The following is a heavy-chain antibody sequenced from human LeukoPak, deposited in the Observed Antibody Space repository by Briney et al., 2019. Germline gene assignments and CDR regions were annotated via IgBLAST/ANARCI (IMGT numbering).Heavy chain of an antibody. CDR2: ISATVGTT. J-gene: IGHJ6*03. Sequence: GGSLRLSCAASGFTFSSYGMSWVRQAPGKGLEWVSAISATVGTTYYADSVKGRFTISRDNSKNTLYLQMNSLRAEDTAIYYCAKNGDRGAYCSGGSCYPYYYYIDVWGKGTTVTISS. V-gene: IGHV3-23*01. CDR1: GFTFSSYG. CDR3: AKNGDRGAYCSGGSCYPYYYYIDV. D-gene: IGHD2-15*01.